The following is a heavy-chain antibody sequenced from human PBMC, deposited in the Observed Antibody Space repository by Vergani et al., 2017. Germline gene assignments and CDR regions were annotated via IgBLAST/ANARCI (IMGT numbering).Heavy chain of an antibody. Sequence: QVQLVQSGAEVKKPGSSVKVSCKASGGTFSSYAISWVRQAPGQGLEWMGGIIPIFGTANYAQKVQGRVTITADKSTSTAYMELSSLRSEDTAVYYCATLPFEGSWPYYYCMDVWGQGTTVTVSS. J-gene: IGHJ6*02. CDR3: ATLPFEGSWPYYYCMDV. CDR1: GGTFSSYA. D-gene: IGHD6-13*01. V-gene: IGHV1-69*06. CDR2: IIPIFGTA.